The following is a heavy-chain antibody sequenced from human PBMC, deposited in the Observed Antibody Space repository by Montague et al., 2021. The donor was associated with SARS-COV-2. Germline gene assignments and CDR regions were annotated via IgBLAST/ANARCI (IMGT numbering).Heavy chain of an antibody. CDR1: GGSISSGSYS. CDR2: IYTSGST. Sequence: SLSLTCTVSGGSISSGSYSWSWIRRPPGKGLEWIGCIYTSGSTNYNPSLKSRVTMSVDTSKNQFSLKLTSVTAADTAVYYCARDYGDYCDYYGLDVWGQGILVTVS. CDR3: ARDYGDYCDYYGLDV. V-gene: IGHV4-61*02. J-gene: IGHJ6*02. D-gene: IGHD4-17*01.